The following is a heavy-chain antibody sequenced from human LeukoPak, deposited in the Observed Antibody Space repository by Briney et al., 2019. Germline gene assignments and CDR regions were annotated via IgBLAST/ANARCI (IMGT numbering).Heavy chain of an antibody. V-gene: IGHV4-34*01. Sequence: SETLSLTRAVYGGSFRVYYWSCIRQPPGKGLEWIGDINHSGSTNYNPSLKSRVTISVDTSKNQFSLKLISLTAAYPAVYYCARGGADGSGFRFDYWGQGTLVTVSS. CDR2: INHSGST. D-gene: IGHD3-10*01. J-gene: IGHJ4*02. CDR1: GGSFRVYY. CDR3: ARGGADGSGFRFDY.